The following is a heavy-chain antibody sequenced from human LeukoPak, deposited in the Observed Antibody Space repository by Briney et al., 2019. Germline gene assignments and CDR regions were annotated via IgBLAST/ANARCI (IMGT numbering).Heavy chain of an antibody. Sequence: PGGSLRLSCAAPGFTFSSYEMNWVRQAPGKGLEWVSYISSSGSTICYADSLKGRFTISRDNAKNSLYLQMNSLRAEDTAVYYCVRARGGDYVGHWGQGTLVTVSS. CDR2: ISSSGSTI. D-gene: IGHD4-17*01. CDR1: GFTFSSYE. V-gene: IGHV3-48*03. J-gene: IGHJ5*02. CDR3: VRARGGDYVGH.